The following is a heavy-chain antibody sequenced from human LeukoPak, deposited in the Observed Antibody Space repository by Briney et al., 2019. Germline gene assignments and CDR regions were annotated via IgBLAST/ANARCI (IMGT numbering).Heavy chain of an antibody. CDR3: AGSSSSWYQVY. CDR2: IYYSGST. J-gene: IGHJ4*02. Sequence: SETLSLTCTVSGGSISSSSYYWGWIRQPPGKGLEWIGSIYYSGSTYYNPSLKSRVTISVDTSKNQFSLKLSSVTAADTAVYYCAGSSSSWYQVYWGQGTLVTVYS. CDR1: GGSISSSSYY. V-gene: IGHV4-39*01. D-gene: IGHD6-13*01.